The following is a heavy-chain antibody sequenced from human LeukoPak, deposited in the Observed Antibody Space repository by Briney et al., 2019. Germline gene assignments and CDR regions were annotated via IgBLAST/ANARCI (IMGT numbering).Heavy chain of an antibody. Sequence: GGSLRLSCAASGFTFSSYWMSWVRQAPGKGLEWVANIKQDGSEKYYVDSVKGRFTISRDNAKNSLYLQMNSLRAEDTAVYYCARDSGYYGSGSYEYFQHWGQGTLVTVSS. V-gene: IGHV3-7*03. J-gene: IGHJ1*01. D-gene: IGHD3-10*01. CDR3: ARDSGYYGSGSYEYFQH. CDR1: GFTFSSYW. CDR2: IKQDGSEK.